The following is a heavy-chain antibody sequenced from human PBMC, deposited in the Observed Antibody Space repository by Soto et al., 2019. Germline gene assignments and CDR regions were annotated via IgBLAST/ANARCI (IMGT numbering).Heavy chain of an antibody. J-gene: IGHJ4*02. CDR2: ISYDGSNK. CDR3: ARDGPLTGSNYFDY. V-gene: IGHV3-30-3*01. D-gene: IGHD3-9*01. Sequence: PGGSLRLSCVFSGFPFSSYAIHWVRQAPGKGLEWVAVISYDGSNKYYADSVKGRFTISRDNSKNTLYLQMNSLRAEDTAVYYCARDGPLTGSNYFDYWGQGTLVTVSS. CDR1: GFPFSSYA.